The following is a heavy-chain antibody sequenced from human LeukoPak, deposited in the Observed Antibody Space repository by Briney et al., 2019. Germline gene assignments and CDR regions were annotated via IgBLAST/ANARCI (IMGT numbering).Heavy chain of an antibody. CDR3: ARGEGYYDSGAYYYGDY. D-gene: IGHD3-22*01. J-gene: IGHJ4*02. CDR2: INHSGST. CDR1: GGSFSGYY. Sequence: SETLSLTCAVYGGSFSGYYWSWIRQPPGKGLEWIGEINHSGSTNYNPSLKSRVTISVDTSKNQLSLKLSSVTAADTAVYYCARGEGYYDSGAYYYGDYWGQGTLVTVSS. V-gene: IGHV4-34*01.